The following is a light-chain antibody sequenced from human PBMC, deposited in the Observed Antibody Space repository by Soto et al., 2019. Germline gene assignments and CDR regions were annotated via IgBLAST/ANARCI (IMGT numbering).Light chain of an antibody. CDR1: SSDIGGYNS. Sequence: QSALTQPASVSGSPGQSITISCTGTSSDIGGYNSVSWYQHHPGKAPKLMIYDVTNRPSGGSNRFSGSKSGNTASLTISGLQAEDEADYYCSSYTSRSTLGVFGGGTKLTVL. CDR3: SSYTSRSTLGV. J-gene: IGLJ2*01. V-gene: IGLV2-14*03. CDR2: DVT.